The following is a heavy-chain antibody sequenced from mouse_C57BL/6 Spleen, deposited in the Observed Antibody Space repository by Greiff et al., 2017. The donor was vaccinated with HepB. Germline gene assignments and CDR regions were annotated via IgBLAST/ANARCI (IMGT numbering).Heavy chain of an antibody. CDR1: GYTFTSYG. D-gene: IGHD2-12*01. J-gene: IGHJ1*03. V-gene: IGHV1-81*01. CDR2: ICPRSGNT. CDR3: AREEELLCPLDV. Sequence: VQLQQSGAELARPGASVKLSCTASGYTFTSYGISWVQQRPGQGLEWIGEICPRSGNTYYNEKFKGKATLTADKSSSTAYMELRSLTSEDSAVYYCAREEELLCPLDVWGTGTTVTVSS.